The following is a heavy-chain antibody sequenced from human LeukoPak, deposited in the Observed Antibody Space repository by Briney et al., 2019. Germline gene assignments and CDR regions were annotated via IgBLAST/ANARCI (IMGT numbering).Heavy chain of an antibody. Sequence: SETLSLTCAVYGGSFNGYYWSWIRQPPGKGLEWIGEINHSGSTNYNPSLKSRVTISVDTSKNQFSLKLSSVIAADTAVYYCARYYYDSSGYYYYFDYWGQGTLVTVSS. CDR2: INHSGST. CDR1: GGSFNGYY. D-gene: IGHD3-22*01. J-gene: IGHJ4*02. V-gene: IGHV4-34*01. CDR3: ARYYYDSSGYYYYFDY.